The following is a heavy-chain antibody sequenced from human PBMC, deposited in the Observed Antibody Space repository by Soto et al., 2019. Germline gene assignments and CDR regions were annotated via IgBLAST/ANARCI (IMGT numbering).Heavy chain of an antibody. D-gene: IGHD2-2*01. J-gene: IGHJ6*02. Sequence: QVQLVQSGAEVKKPGSSVKVSCKASGGPFRSFAISWVRQAPGQGLEWMGGIVPMFGLATYAQKFQGRVTITADESTSTAYMELSSLRSEDTAVYYCAARHCSTTSCYYDMDVWGQGTTVTVSS. CDR2: IVPMFGLA. CDR1: GGPFRSFA. V-gene: IGHV1-69*01. CDR3: AARHCSTTSCYYDMDV.